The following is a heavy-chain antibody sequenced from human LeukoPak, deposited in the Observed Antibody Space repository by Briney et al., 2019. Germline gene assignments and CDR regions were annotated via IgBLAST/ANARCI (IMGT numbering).Heavy chain of an antibody. V-gene: IGHV4-38-2*02. J-gene: IGHJ4*02. CDR1: GYSITSGYN. CDR2: IYHSGSA. D-gene: IGHD2-2*02. CDR3: VRYCSSTTCYTRAGDY. Sequence: PSETLSLTCTVSGYSITSGYNWAWIRQPPGKVLEWIGSIYHSGSAYYNPSLKSRVTISVDTSKNQFSLKLSSVTAADTAVYYCVRYCSSTTCYTRAGDYWGQGTLVTVSS.